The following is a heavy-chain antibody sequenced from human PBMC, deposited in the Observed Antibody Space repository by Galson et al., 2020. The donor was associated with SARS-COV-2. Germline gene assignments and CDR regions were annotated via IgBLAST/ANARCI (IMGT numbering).Heavy chain of an antibody. CDR1: GFTFSSYA. J-gene: IGHJ4*02. CDR2: ISYDGSNK. Sequence: GESLKISFAASGFTFSSYAMHWVRQAPGKGLEWVAVISYDGSNKYYADSVKGRFTISRDNSKNTLYLQMNSLRAEDTAVYYCTAEYQLLLEFVFDYWGQGTLVTVSS. D-gene: IGHD2-2*01. CDR3: TAEYQLLLEFVFDY. V-gene: IGHV3-30-3*01.